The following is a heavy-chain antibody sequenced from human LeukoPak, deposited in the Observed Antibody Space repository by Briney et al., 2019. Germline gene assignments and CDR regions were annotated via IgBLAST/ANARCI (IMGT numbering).Heavy chain of an antibody. D-gene: IGHD3-10*01. J-gene: IGHJ4*02. Sequence: GGSLRLSCAASGFTFSTYSMRWVRQAPGKGLEWLSYISYSSSIIFYADSEKGRFTISRDNAKNSLYLQLNSLRVEDTAMYYCARHSSGSYYTYWGQGTLVTVSS. CDR1: GFTFSTYS. V-gene: IGHV3-48*01. CDR2: ISYSSSII. CDR3: ARHSSGSYYTY.